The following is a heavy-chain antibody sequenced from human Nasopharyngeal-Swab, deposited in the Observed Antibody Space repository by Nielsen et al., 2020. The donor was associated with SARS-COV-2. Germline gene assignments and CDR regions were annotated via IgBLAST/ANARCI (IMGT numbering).Heavy chain of an antibody. CDR1: GFTSSTSS. Sequence: GGSLRLSCIASGFTSSTSSLTWLRQPPGKGLQWVSTLGTAGDTYYADSVKGRFTISRDNAKNSPYLQMNSLRAEDTAVYYCARDPGDSNFDYWGQGTLVTVSS. CDR3: ARDPGDSNFDY. V-gene: IGHV3-69-1*01. J-gene: IGHJ4*02. CDR2: LGTAGDT. D-gene: IGHD2-21*02.